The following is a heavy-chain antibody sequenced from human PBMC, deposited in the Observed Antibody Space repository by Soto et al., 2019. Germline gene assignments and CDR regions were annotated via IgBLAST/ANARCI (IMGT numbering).Heavy chain of an antibody. CDR3: ARWEYQLLFERGLYGMDV. D-gene: IGHD2-2*01. J-gene: IGHJ6*02. V-gene: IGHV1-18*01. CDR1: GYTFTSYG. Sequence: QVQLVQSGAEVKKPGASVKVSCKASGYTFTSYGISWVRQAPGQGLEWMGWISAYNGNTNYAQKLQGRVTMTTDTXTXTXXMELRSLRSDDTAVYYCARWEYQLLFERGLYGMDVWGQGTTVTVSS. CDR2: ISAYNGNT.